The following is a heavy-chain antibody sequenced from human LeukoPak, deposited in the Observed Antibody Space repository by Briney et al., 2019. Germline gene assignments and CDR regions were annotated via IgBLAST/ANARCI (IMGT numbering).Heavy chain of an antibody. Sequence: PGGSLRLSCEASEFSVSTNCMSWVRQAPGKGLEWVSVIYSDGTTYYADSVKGRFTVSRDKYKNTLYLQMNSLRVEDTAVYYCARDWGEIRYFDSKMDVWGKGTTVTVSS. V-gene: IGHV3-53*01. J-gene: IGHJ6*04. D-gene: IGHD3-9*01. CDR1: EFSVSTNC. CDR2: IYSDGTT. CDR3: ARDWGEIRYFDSKMDV.